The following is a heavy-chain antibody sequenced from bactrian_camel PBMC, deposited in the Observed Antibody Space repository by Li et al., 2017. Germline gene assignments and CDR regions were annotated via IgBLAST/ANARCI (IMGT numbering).Heavy chain of an antibody. J-gene: IGHJ4*01. V-gene: IGHV3S53*01. D-gene: IGHD5*01. CDR2: IGSDGRR. Sequence: QLVESGGGFVQAGGSLRLSCEVSGSIDGTNCIGWFRQSPGKEREGVAAIGSDGRRSYGDSVKGRFTISKDNAKNTPYLEMNSLKPEDSAMYYCVADAFRGCWNVLGYKYSGQGTQVTVS. CDR3: VADAFRGCWNVLGYKY. CDR1: GSIDGTNC.